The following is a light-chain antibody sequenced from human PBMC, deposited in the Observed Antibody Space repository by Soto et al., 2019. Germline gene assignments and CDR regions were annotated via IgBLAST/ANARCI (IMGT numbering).Light chain of an antibody. CDR1: TTDVGGYDL. CDR3: CSYAGSSTYV. V-gene: IGLV2-8*01. CDR2: EVT. Sequence: QSALTQPPSASGSPGQSVTISCTGTTTDVGGYDLVSWYQQHPGKAPKVIIYEVTKRPSGVPDRFFGSKSGSTASLTVSGLQAEDEAVYYCCSYAGSSTYVFGTGTKVTVL. J-gene: IGLJ1*01.